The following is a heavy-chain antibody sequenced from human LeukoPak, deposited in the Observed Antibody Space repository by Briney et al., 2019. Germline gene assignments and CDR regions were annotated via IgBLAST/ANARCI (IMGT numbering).Heavy chain of an antibody. Sequence: ASVKVSCRASGYTFTYRCLHWVRQAPGQALEWMGWITPFNGNTNYAQKFQDRVTITRDRSMSTAYMELSSLRSEDTAMYYCASAHDGSGSYFFNGMDVWGQGTTVTVSS. J-gene: IGHJ6*02. CDR2: ITPFNGNT. CDR3: ASAHDGSGSYFFNGMDV. V-gene: IGHV1-45*02. D-gene: IGHD3-10*01. CDR1: GYTFTYRC.